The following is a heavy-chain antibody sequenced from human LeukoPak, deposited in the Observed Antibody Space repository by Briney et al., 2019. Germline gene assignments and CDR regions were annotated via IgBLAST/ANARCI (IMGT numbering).Heavy chain of an antibody. CDR3: TTYSSGPCPF. CDR2: IYGSSNGETT. Sequence: PGGSLRLSCAASGITFSNARMTWVRQAPGKGLEWVGRIYGSSNGETTDYGAPVKGRFTMSRDDSKNTLYLQMNSLKTEDTAVYYCTTYSSGPCPFWGQGTLVTVSS. V-gene: IGHV3-15*01. D-gene: IGHD6-19*01. CDR1: GITFSNAR. J-gene: IGHJ4*02.